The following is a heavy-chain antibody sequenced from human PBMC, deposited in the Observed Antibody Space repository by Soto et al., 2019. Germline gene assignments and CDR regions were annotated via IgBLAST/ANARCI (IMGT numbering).Heavy chain of an antibody. D-gene: IGHD5-18*01. CDR1: GFTFSSYE. CDR2: ISSSGSTI. J-gene: IGHJ4*02. Sequence: GGSLRLSCAASGFTFSSYEMNWVRQAPGKGLEWVSYISSSGSTIYYADSVKGRFTISRDNAKNSLYLQMNSLRAEDTAVYYCAGGYGSRGYSYGIGYWGQGTLVTVSS. V-gene: IGHV3-48*03. CDR3: AGGYGSRGYSYGIGY.